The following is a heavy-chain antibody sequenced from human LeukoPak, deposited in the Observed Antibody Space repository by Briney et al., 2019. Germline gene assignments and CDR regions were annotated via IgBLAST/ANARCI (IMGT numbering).Heavy chain of an antibody. CDR2: INHSGST. CDR3: ARGDSSSWFYYYCGMDV. CDR1: GGSFSGYY. Sequence: PSETLSLTCAVYGGSFSGYYWSWIRQPPGKGLEWIGEINHSGSTNYNPSLESRVTISVDTSKNQFSLKLSSVTAADTAVYYCARGDSSSWFYYYCGMDVWGQGTTVTVSS. J-gene: IGHJ6*02. D-gene: IGHD6-13*01. V-gene: IGHV4-34*01.